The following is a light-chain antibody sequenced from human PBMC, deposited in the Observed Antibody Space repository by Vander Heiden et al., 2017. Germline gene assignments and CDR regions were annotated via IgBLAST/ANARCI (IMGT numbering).Light chain of an antibody. CDR2: DAS. CDR3: QQYDNLPPYT. Sequence: DIQMTQSPSSLSASVRDRVTITCQASQDISNYLNRYQQKPGKAHKLLIYDASNLETGVPSRFSGSRSGTDFTFTISSLQPEDIAAYYCQQYDNLPPYTFGQGTKLEIK. J-gene: IGKJ2*01. V-gene: IGKV1-33*01. CDR1: QDISNY.